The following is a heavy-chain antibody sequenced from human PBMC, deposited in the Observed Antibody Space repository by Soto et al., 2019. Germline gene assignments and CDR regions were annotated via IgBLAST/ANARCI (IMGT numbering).Heavy chain of an antibody. CDR2: ISAYNGNT. D-gene: IGHD2-15*01. CDR3: ARERAQDFLNYYYSYGMDV. V-gene: IGHV1-18*01. CDR1: GYTFTSYG. Sequence: QVQLVQSGAEVKKPGASVTVSCKASGYTFTSYGISWVRQAPGQGLEWMGWISAYNGNTNYAQKLQGRVTMTTDTSTSTAYMELRSLRSDDTAVYYCARERAQDFLNYYYSYGMDVWGQGTTVTVSS. J-gene: IGHJ6*02.